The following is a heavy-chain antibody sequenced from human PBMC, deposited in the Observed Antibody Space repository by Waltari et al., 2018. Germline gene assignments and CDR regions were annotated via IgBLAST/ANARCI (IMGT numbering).Heavy chain of an antibody. V-gene: IGHV4-34*01. CDR3: SGGRRWQQLHY. Sequence: QVQLQQWGAGVVRPSETLSLTCAVSGGSFSSYFWIWVRQPPGKGLEWIGEINHSGVTSYNPSLKSRVTISVDTSKNHVSLTLTFVSAADTAVYFCSGGRRWQQLHYWGQGTLVPVSS. CDR2: INHSGVT. D-gene: IGHD5-12*01. J-gene: IGHJ4*02. CDR1: GGSFSSYF.